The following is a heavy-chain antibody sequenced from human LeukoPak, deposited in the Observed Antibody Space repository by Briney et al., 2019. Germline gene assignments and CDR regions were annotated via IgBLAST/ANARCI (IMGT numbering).Heavy chain of an antibody. CDR2: IKQDGSKK. V-gene: IGHV3-7*04. CDR3: TRVGYIDEGIDY. CDR1: GFPFSSYW. J-gene: IGHJ4*02. D-gene: IGHD5-24*01. Sequence: GGSLRLSCVASGFPFSSYWMTWVRQAPGKGLEWVANIKQDGSKKSYVDSVKGRFTISRDNAENSLYLQMNSLRAEDTAIYYCTRVGYIDEGIDYWGQGTLVTVSS.